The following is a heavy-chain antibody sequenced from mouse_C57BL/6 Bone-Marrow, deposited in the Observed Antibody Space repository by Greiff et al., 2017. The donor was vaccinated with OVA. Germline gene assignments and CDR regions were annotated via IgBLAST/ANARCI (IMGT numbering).Heavy chain of an antibody. CDR3: ASEGYFDV. CDR1: GYTFTSYW. J-gene: IGHJ1*03. CDR2: IDPTDSYT. V-gene: IGHV1-69*01. Sequence: QVQLQQPGAELVMPGASVKLSCKASGYTFTSYWMHWVKQRPGQGLEWIGEIDPTDSYTNYNQKFKGKSTLTVDKSYSTAYMQLSSLTSEDSAVYYCASEGYFDVWGTGTTVTVSS.